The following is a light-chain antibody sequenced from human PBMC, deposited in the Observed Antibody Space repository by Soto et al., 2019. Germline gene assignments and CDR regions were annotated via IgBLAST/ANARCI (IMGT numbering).Light chain of an antibody. CDR1: TGAVTSGYY. CDR2: DTT. J-gene: IGLJ2*01. Sequence: QAVVTQEPSLTVSPGGTVTLTCASSTGAVTSGYYPNWFQQKPGQAPRSLMYDTTKKHSWTPDRFSGTLLGGKAALTLSGVQPEDEADYYCLLYYGGTVVFGGGTKLTVL. CDR3: LLYYGGTVV. V-gene: IGLV7-43*01.